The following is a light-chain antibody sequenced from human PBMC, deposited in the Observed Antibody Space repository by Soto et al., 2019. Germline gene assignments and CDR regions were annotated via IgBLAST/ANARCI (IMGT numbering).Light chain of an antibody. Sequence: EIVLTQSPGTLSLSPGERATLSCRASQSISSGYLAWYQQKPGQAPRLLIYGASSRATGIPDRFSGSGSETDFTLTISRLEPEDVAVYYCQRYGTSLTWTFGQGTKVEIK. CDR3: QRYGTSLTWT. CDR2: GAS. V-gene: IGKV3-20*01. CDR1: QSISSGY. J-gene: IGKJ1*01.